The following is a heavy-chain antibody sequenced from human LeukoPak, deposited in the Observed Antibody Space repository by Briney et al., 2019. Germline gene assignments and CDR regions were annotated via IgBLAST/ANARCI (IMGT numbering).Heavy chain of an antibody. CDR1: GFTFSSYD. CDR3: AKDSTRTGTNYFDY. D-gene: IGHD1-1*01. V-gene: IGHV3-23*01. CDR2: ISGVDGST. Sequence: GGSLRLSCAASGFTFSSYDMSWVRQAPGKGLEWVSGISGVDGSTYYPDSVKGRFTISRDNSKNTLYLQMNSLRAKDTAVYFCAKDSTRTGTNYFDYWGQGTLVTVSS. J-gene: IGHJ4*02.